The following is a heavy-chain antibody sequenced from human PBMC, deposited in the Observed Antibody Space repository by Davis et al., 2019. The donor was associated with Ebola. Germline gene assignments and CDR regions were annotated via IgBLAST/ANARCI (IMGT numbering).Heavy chain of an antibody. CDR3: ARDSDVWGGGY. CDR2: FSGTGKNT. D-gene: IGHD3-16*01. V-gene: IGHV3-23*01. Sequence: GESLKISCEASGFTLISYAMSWVRQAPGKGLEWVSHFSGTGKNTDYADSVKGRFTISRDNPKNTLFLQLNSLRVEDTAIYYCARDSDVWGGGYWGQGTLVTVSS. CDR1: GFTLISYA. J-gene: IGHJ4*02.